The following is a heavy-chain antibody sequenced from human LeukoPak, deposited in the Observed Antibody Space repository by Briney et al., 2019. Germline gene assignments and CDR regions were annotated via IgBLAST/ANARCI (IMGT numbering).Heavy chain of an antibody. CDR2: IYHSGTT. CDR3: ASCLFDYYYFDQ. J-gene: IGHJ4*02. D-gene: IGHD3-10*01. V-gene: IGHV4-4*02. Sequence: PSETLSLTCAVSGDSITSHNWWSWVRQSPGKGLDWIGEIYHSGTTNYSPSLKSRVTISVDKSKNQLSLRLTSVTAADTAVYFCASCLFDYYYFDQWGQGTLVTVSS. CDR1: GDSITSHNW.